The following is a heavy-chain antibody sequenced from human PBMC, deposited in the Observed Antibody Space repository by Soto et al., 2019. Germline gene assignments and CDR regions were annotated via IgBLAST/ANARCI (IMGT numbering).Heavy chain of an antibody. D-gene: IGHD5-18*01. CDR1: GGSISSYY. CDR3: ARDSYGDTSFDY. Sequence: SETLSLTCTVSGGSISSYYWSWIRQPPGKGLEWIGYIYYSGSTNYNPSLKSRVTISVDTSKNQFSLKLSSVTAADTAVYYCARDSYGDTSFDYWGQGTLVTVSS. J-gene: IGHJ4*02. V-gene: IGHV4-59*01. CDR2: IYYSGST.